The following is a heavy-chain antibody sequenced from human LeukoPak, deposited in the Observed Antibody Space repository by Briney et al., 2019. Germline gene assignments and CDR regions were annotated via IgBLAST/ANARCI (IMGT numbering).Heavy chain of an antibody. Sequence: SETLSLTCTVPDGSISINYWTWIRQPPGKGLEWIGNIYFRGSTNYNPSLKSRVTISGDTSKNQASLQLTSVTAADTAVYYCARGLGWFLDWGQGTLVTASS. J-gene: IGHJ4*02. CDR1: DGSISINY. D-gene: IGHD6-19*01. V-gene: IGHV4-59*01. CDR2: IYFRGST. CDR3: ARGLGWFLD.